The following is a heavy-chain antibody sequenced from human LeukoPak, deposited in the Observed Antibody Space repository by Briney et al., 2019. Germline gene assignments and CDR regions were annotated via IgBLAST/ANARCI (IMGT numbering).Heavy chain of an antibody. CDR2: IYYSGST. D-gene: IGHD4-23*01. Sequence: SETLSLTCTVSGDSISSSSYYWGWIRQPPGKGLEWIGSIYYSGSTYYNPSLKSRVTISVDTSKNQFSLKLTSVTAADTAVYYCARVPVLHDYGGNGVDYWGQGTLVTVSS. CDR3: ARVPVLHDYGGNGVDY. CDR1: GDSISSSSYY. J-gene: IGHJ4*02. V-gene: IGHV4-39*01.